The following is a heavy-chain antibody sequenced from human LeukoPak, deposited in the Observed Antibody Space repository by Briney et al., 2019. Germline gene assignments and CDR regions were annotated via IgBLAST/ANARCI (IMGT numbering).Heavy chain of an antibody. D-gene: IGHD2-2*01. J-gene: IGHJ6*03. CDR1: GYTFTSYD. V-gene: IGHV1-2*02. CDR3: ARAANDCSSTSCYLYHYYMDV. Sequence: ASVKVSCKASGYTFTSYDINWVRQAPGQGLEWMGWINPNSGGTNYAQKFQGRVTMTRDTSISTAYMELSRLRSDDTAVYYCARAANDCSSTSCYLYHYYMDVWGKGTTVTVSS. CDR2: INPNSGGT.